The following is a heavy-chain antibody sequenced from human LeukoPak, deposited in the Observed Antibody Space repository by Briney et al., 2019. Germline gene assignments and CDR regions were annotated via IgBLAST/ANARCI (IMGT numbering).Heavy chain of an antibody. CDR2: INPKSGGT. V-gene: IGHV1-2*02. J-gene: IGHJ6*02. Sequence: GASVKVSCKASGYTFTAYYIHWVRQAPGQGLEWMGWINPKSGGTNFAQKFQGRVTMTRDTSISTAYMELSGLKSDDTAVYYCARPSWSSGGLMDVWGQGTTVTVSS. CDR3: ARPSWSSGGLMDV. CDR1: GYTFTAYY. D-gene: IGHD3-10*01.